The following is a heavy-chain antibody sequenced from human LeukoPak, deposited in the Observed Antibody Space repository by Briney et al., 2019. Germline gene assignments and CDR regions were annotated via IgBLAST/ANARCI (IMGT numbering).Heavy chain of an antibody. CDR2: INPNSGGT. V-gene: IGHV1-2*02. D-gene: IGHD4-17*01. CDR1: GYTFTGYY. CDR3: ARVLYAEYGDYCWTY. Sequence: GASVKVSCKASGYTFTGYYMHWVRQAPGQGLEWMGWINPNSGGTNYAQKFQGRVTMTRDTSISTAYMELSRLRSDDTAVYYCARVLYAEYGDYCWTYWGQGTLVTVSS. J-gene: IGHJ4*02.